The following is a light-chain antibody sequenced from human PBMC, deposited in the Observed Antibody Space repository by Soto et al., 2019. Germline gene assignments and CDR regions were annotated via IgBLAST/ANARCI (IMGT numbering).Light chain of an antibody. V-gene: IGLV2-14*03. CDR3: SSCTSNNTLL. CDR2: DVS. J-gene: IGLJ1*01. CDR1: SSDVGAYNY. Sequence: QSALTQPASVSGSPGQSITISCTGTSSDVGAYNYVSWYQQHPGKAPKLMIYDVSDRPSGVSNRFSGSKSGNTASLTVSGLQAEDEADYYCSSCTSNNTLLFGTGTKVTV.